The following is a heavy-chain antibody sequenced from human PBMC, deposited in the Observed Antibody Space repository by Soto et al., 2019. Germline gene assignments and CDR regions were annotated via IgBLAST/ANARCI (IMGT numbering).Heavy chain of an antibody. CDR3: AKGLGWYSSSSSPFFDY. V-gene: IGHV3-30*18. CDR2: ISYDGSNK. J-gene: IGHJ4*02. D-gene: IGHD6-6*01. Sequence: GGSLRLSCAASGFTFSSYGMHWVRQAPGKGLEWVAVISYDGSNKYYADSVKGRFTISRDNSKNTLYLQMNSLRAEDTAVYYRAKGLGWYSSSSSPFFDYWGQGTLVTVSS. CDR1: GFTFSSYG.